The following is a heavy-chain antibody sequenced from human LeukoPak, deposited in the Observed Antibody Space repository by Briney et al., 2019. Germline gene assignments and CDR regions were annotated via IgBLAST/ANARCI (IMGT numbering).Heavy chain of an antibody. D-gene: IGHD2-2*02. CDR1: GYSFTSYW. Sequence: GESLGISCKGSGYSFTSYWISWVRQMPGKGLEWMGRIDPSDSYTNYSPSFQGHVTISADKSISTAYLQWSSLKASDTAMYYCARHHCSSTSCYRGGWFDPWGQGTLVTVSS. V-gene: IGHV5-10-1*01. J-gene: IGHJ5*02. CDR2: IDPSDSYT. CDR3: ARHHCSSTSCYRGGWFDP.